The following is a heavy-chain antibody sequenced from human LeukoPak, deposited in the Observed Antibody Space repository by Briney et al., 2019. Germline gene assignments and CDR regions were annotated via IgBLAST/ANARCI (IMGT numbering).Heavy chain of an antibody. J-gene: IGHJ6*03. D-gene: IGHD6-13*01. V-gene: IGHV3-7*01. CDR2: IKRDGSEK. Sequence: GGSLRLSCAASGFTFSSYWMSWVRQAPGKGLEWVANIKRDGSEKYYVDSVKGRFTISRDNAKNSLYLQMNSLRAEDTAVYYCARDRAYSSSWYVPYYYYYYYMDVWGKGTTVTISS. CDR1: GFTFSSYW. CDR3: ARDRAYSSSWYVPYYYYYYYMDV.